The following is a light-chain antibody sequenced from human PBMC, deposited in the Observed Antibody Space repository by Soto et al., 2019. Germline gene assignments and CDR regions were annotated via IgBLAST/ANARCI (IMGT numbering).Light chain of an antibody. CDR3: QHYNSYFT. V-gene: IGKV1-5*03. Sequence: DIQMTQSPSTLSASVGDRVTITCRASQSISSWLAWYQQKPGKAPKVLIYKASNLESGVPSRFSGSGSGTEYTLTISSLQPDDFATEYCQHYNSYFTFGPGTKVDIK. J-gene: IGKJ3*01. CDR2: KAS. CDR1: QSISSW.